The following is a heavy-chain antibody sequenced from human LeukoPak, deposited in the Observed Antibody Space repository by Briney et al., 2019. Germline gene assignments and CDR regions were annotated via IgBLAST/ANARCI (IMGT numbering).Heavy chain of an antibody. CDR1: GGSISSSGYY. Sequence: PSETLSLTCTVSGGSISSSGYYWGWIRQPPGKGLEWIGYIYYSGSTKYNPSLKSRVTISVDTSKKQFSLKVSSVTAADTALYYCARVVAAAAWLDPWGQGILVTVSP. V-gene: IGHV4-61*08. D-gene: IGHD6-13*01. CDR2: IYYSGST. CDR3: ARVVAAAAWLDP. J-gene: IGHJ5*02.